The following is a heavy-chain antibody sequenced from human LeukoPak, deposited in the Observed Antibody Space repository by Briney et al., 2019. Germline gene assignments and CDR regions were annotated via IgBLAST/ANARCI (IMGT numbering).Heavy chain of an antibody. CDR3: ARQPTKYYDFWSGLKQWLVMDFDY. CDR2: INPNSGGT. Sequence: GASVKVSCKASGYTFTGYYMHWVRQGPGQGLEWMGWINPNSGGTNYAQKFQGRVTMTRDTSISTAYMELSRLRSDDTAVYYCARQPTKYYDFWSGLKQWLVMDFDYWGQGTLVTVSS. D-gene: IGHD3-3*01. V-gene: IGHV1-2*02. J-gene: IGHJ4*02. CDR1: GYTFTGYY.